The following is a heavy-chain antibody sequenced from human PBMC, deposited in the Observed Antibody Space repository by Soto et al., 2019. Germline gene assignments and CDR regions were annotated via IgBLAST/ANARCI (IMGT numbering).Heavy chain of an antibody. CDR2: IIPIFGTA. CDR1: GGTFSSYA. D-gene: IGHD3-22*01. CDR3: ARVIARHYYDSRKVLSGMDV. J-gene: IGHJ6*02. V-gene: IGHV1-69*01. Sequence: QVQLVQSGAEVKKPGSSVKVSCKASGGTFSSYAISWVRQAPGQGLEWMGGIIPIFGTANYAQKFQGRVTITADESTSTAYMVLSSLRSEDTAVYYCARVIARHYYDSRKVLSGMDVWGQGPTVTVSS.